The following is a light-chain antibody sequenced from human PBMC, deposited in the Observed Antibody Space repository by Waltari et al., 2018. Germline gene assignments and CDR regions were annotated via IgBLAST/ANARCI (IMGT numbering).Light chain of an antibody. CDR2: DVN. CDR1: SSDIGGYNY. CDR3: SSYTITSTHSGVL. J-gene: IGLJ2*01. Sequence: SASPGQSITISCTGSSSDIGGYNYVSWYQQHPGKAPKLIIFDVNKRPSGVSNRFSGPKPDNTASLTISGLQSANEADYHCSSYTITSTHSGVLFGGGTKLTVL. V-gene: IGLV2-14*03.